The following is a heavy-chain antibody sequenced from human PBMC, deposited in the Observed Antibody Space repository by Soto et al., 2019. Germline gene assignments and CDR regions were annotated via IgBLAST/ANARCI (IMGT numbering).Heavy chain of an antibody. D-gene: IGHD3-16*01. Sequence: QVQLVQSGAEVKKPGASVKVSCKASGYTFSSHDINWVRQATGQGLEWMGWMNPNSGNTGYAQKSQGRVTMTRNTCISAAYMELSRRRSEDMAVYYWASYVRSDDNGMDVWRQGTTVTVS. CDR1: GYTFSSHD. CDR3: ASYVRSDDNGMDV. CDR2: MNPNSGNT. V-gene: IGHV1-8*01. J-gene: IGHJ6*02.